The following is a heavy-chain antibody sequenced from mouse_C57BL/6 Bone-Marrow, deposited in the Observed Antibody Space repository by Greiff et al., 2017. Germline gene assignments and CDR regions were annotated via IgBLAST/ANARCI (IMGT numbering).Heavy chain of an antibody. CDR3: TRPGSSPDV. D-gene: IGHD1-1*01. J-gene: IGHJ1*03. V-gene: IGHV1-55*01. CDR2: IYPGSGSS. CDR1: GYTFTSYC. Sequence: LQQPGASVKMSCKASGYTFTSYCITWVKQRPGQGLEWIGDIYPGSGSSNYNEKFKSKATLTVDTSSCTAYMHLSSLASEDSAVDDSTRPGSSPDVWGTGTTVTVSS.